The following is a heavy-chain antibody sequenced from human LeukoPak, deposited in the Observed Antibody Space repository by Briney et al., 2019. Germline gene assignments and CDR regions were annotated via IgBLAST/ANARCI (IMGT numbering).Heavy chain of an antibody. CDR3: ARHKYYGSGSPSFFDY. CDR1: GGSISSYY. Sequence: SETLSLTCTVSGGSISSYYWSWIRQPPGKGLEWIGYIYYSGSTNYNPSLKSRVTISVDTSKNQFSLKLSPVTAADTAVYYCARHKYYGSGSPSFFDYWGQGTLVTVSS. J-gene: IGHJ4*02. CDR2: IYYSGST. D-gene: IGHD3-10*01. V-gene: IGHV4-59*08.